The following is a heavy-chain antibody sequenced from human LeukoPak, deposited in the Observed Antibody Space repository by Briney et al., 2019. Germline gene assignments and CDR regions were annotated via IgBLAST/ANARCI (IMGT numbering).Heavy chain of an antibody. Sequence: GGSLRLSCAASGFTFSSYSMNWVRQAPGKGLEWVGRIKSKTDGGTTDYAAPVKGRFTISRDDSKNTLYLQMNSLKTEDTAVYYCTTPPIRVAAAGTAVGADYRVFDYWGQGTLVTVSS. CDR1: GFTFSSYS. CDR2: IKSKTDGGTT. J-gene: IGHJ4*02. D-gene: IGHD6-13*01. CDR3: TTPPIRVAAAGTAVGADYRVFDY. V-gene: IGHV3-15*01.